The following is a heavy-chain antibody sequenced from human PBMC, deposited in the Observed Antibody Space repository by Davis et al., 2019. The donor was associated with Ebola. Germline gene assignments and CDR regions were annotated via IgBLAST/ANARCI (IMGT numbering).Heavy chain of an antibody. V-gene: IGHV3-23*01. Sequence: GGSLRLSCAASGFTFSSYAMSWVRQAPGKGLEWVSGISGSGDSTYYADSVKGRFTISRDNSKNTLFLQMNSLKTEDTAVYYCTSQTTVTDYWGQGTLVTVSS. CDR2: ISGSGDST. CDR3: TSQTTVTDY. J-gene: IGHJ4*02. CDR1: GFTFSSYA. D-gene: IGHD4-17*01.